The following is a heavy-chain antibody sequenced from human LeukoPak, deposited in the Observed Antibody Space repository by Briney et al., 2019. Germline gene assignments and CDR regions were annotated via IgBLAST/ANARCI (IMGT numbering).Heavy chain of an antibody. J-gene: IGHJ4*02. CDR2: IIPIFGTA. V-gene: IGHV1-69*01. D-gene: IGHD5-12*01. Sequence: ASVKVSCKASGGTFSSYAISWVRQAPGQGLEWMGGIIPIFGTANYAQKFQGRVTITADESTSTAYMELSSLRSEDTAVYYCARDNIGREYRGYSGYEHNYWGQGTLVTVPS. CDR3: ARDNIGREYRGYSGYEHNY. CDR1: GGTFSSYA.